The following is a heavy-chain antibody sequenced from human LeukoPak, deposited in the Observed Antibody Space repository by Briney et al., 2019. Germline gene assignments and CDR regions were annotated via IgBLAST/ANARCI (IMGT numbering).Heavy chain of an antibody. J-gene: IGHJ4*01. V-gene: IGHV3-23*01. CDR2: ISGSGGST. CDR1: GLTFSSYA. D-gene: IGHD6-13*01. CDR3: AKEYSSSWYYFDY. Sequence: GGSLRLSCAASGLTFSSYAMNWVRQAPGKGLEWVSAISGSGGSTYYADSVKGRFTISRDNSKNTLYLQMNSLRAEDTAVYYCAKEYSSSWYYFDYWGQGTLVTVSS.